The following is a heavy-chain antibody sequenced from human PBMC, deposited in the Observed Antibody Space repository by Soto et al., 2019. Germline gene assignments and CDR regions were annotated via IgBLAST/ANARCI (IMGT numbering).Heavy chain of an antibody. CDR3: VKAGESSGFFKGWFDP. D-gene: IGHD6-19*01. Sequence: GGSLRLSCAASGFTFNNYAMSWVRQAPGKGLEWVSTISGGGGTTYNADSVKGRLTISRDNSKNTLFLQMFGLRAEDTATYYCVKAGESSGFFKGWFDPWGQGTLVTVSS. CDR2: ISGGGGTT. J-gene: IGHJ5*02. V-gene: IGHV3-23*01. CDR1: GFTFNNYA.